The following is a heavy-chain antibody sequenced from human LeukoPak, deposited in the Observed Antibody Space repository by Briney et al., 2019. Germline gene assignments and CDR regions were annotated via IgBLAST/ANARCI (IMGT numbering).Heavy chain of an antibody. Sequence: ASVKVSCKASGYTFTSYYMHWVRQAPGQGLEWMGIINPSGGSTSYAQKFQGRVTMTRDTSTSTVYMELSSLRSEDTAVYYCARGRAYYDFWSGYLSIFDYWGQGTLVTVSS. CDR2: INPSGGST. CDR3: ARGRAYYDFWSGYLSIFDY. CDR1: GYTFTSYY. V-gene: IGHV1-46*01. J-gene: IGHJ4*02. D-gene: IGHD3-3*01.